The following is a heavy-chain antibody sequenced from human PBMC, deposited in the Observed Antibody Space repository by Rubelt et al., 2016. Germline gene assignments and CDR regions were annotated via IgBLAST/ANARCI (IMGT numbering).Heavy chain of an antibody. CDR3: ARVGLSDLTGYYDYYYYGMDV. V-gene: IGHV1-3*01. Sequence: NAGNGNTKYSQKFQGRVTITRDTSASTAYMELSSLRSEDTAVYYCARVGLSDLTGYYDYYYYGMDVWGQGTTVTVSS. J-gene: IGHJ6*02. D-gene: IGHD3-9*01. CDR2: NAGNGNT.